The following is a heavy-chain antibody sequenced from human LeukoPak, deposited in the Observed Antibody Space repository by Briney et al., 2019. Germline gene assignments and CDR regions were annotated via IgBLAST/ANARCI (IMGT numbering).Heavy chain of an antibody. Sequence: ASVKVSCKASGGTFSSYAISWVRQAPGQGLEWMGGIIPILGTANYAQKFQGRVTITADESTSTAYMELSSLRSEDTAVYYCARGSPYYYDSSGYYYLLWGQGTLVTVSS. CDR2: IIPILGTA. D-gene: IGHD3-22*01. V-gene: IGHV1-69*13. J-gene: IGHJ4*02. CDR1: GGTFSSYA. CDR3: ARGSPYYYDSSGYYYLL.